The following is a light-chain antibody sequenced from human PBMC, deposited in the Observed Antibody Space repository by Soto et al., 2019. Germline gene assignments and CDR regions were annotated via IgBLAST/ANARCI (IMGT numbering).Light chain of an antibody. J-gene: IGKJ4*02. V-gene: IGKV3-20*01. CDR1: QTVRNSY. CDR3: QQYSSYPQT. CDR2: DAS. Sequence: VLTQSSCTLSLSPGERATLSCRASQTVRNSYLAFYQQKPGQAPRLLIYDASSRATGIPDRFSGGGSGTDFTLTISRLEPEDFAVYYCQQYSSYPQTFGGGTKVDI.